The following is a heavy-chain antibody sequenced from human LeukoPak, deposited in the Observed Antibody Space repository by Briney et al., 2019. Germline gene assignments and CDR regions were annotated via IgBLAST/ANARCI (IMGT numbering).Heavy chain of an antibody. Sequence: GGSLRLSCAASGFTFSSYAMHWVRQAPGKGLEWVAVISYDGSNKYYADSVKGRFTISRDNSKNTLYLQMNSLRAEDTAVYYCARDQSHYDYVWGSFDYWGQGTLVTVSS. CDR2: ISYDGSNK. V-gene: IGHV3-30-3*01. CDR3: ARDQSHYDYVWGSFDY. J-gene: IGHJ4*02. D-gene: IGHD3-16*01. CDR1: GFTFSSYA.